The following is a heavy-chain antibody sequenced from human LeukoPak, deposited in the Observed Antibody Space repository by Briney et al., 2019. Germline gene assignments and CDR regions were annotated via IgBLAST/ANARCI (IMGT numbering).Heavy chain of an antibody. CDR1: GGSISSGGYY. CDR2: IYYSGST. CDR3: ARGDYGDGWFDP. Sequence: SETLSLTCTVSGGSISSGGYYWSWIRQHPGKGPEWIGYIYYSGSTYYNPSLKSRVTISVDTSKNQFSLKLSSVTAADTAVYYCARGDYGDGWFDPWGQGTLVTVSS. V-gene: IGHV4-31*03. J-gene: IGHJ5*02. D-gene: IGHD4-17*01.